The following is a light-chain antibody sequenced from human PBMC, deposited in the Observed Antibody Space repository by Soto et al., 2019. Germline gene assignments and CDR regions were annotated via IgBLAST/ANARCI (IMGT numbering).Light chain of an antibody. CDR1: RSVSSY. CDR2: DAS. J-gene: IGKJ5*01. Sequence: DIVSTQSPATLTLSPGERATLSCRASRSVSSYLAWYQQKPGQAPRLLIYDASNRATGIPARFSGSGSGTDFTLTISSLEPEDFAVYYCQQRSNWPITFGQGTRLEIK. V-gene: IGKV3-11*01. CDR3: QQRSNWPIT.